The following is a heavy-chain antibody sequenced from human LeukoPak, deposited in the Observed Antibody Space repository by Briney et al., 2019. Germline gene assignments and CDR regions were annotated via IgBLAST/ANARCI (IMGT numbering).Heavy chain of an antibody. Sequence: SETLSLTCAVYGGSFSGYYWSWIRQPPGKGLEWIGYIYYSGSTNYNPSLKSRVTISVDTSKNQFSLKLSSVTAADTAVYYCARGIAVASDAFDIWGQGTMVTVSS. CDR2: IYYSGST. J-gene: IGHJ3*02. V-gene: IGHV4-59*01. D-gene: IGHD6-19*01. CDR1: GGSFSGYY. CDR3: ARGIAVASDAFDI.